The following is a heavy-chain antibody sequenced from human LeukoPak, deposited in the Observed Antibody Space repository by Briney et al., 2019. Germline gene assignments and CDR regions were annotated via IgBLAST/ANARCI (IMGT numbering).Heavy chain of an antibody. CDR2: INPNSGGI. J-gene: IGHJ5*02. CDR1: GYTFAAYF. V-gene: IGHV1-2*02. D-gene: IGHD4-11*01. Sequence: ASLKVSCKASGYTFAAYFIQWVRQSPGQGLEWMGWINPNSGGIKYAQKFQRRVTMTRDTSMSPAYMELSRLRSDDTAVYYCARDSYSDYVGDWFDPWGHGTLVTVSS. CDR3: ARDSYSDYVGDWFDP.